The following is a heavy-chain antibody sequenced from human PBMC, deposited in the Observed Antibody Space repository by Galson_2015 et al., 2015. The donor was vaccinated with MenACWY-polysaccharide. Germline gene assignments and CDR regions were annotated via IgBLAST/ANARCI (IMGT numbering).Heavy chain of an antibody. CDR3: ARWTSCGNPDGYLDY. D-gene: IGHD2/OR15-2a*01. CDR1: GYTFNSYD. CDR2: MNPNSGNT. V-gene: IGHV1-8*01. J-gene: IGHJ4*01. Sequence: SVKVSCKASGYTFNSYDINWVRQAPGQGLEWMVWMNPNSGNTGYAQKLQGRVTMTRDTSINTAYMELSSLTSEDTAVYYCARWTSCGNPDGYLDYWGHGTQVTVSS.